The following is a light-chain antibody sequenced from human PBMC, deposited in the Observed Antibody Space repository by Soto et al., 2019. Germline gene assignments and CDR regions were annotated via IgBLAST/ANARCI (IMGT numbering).Light chain of an antibody. CDR2: DVN. CDR3: CAYSTSGTHV. CDR1: SSDVGSYDY. V-gene: IGLV2-14*03. J-gene: IGLJ1*01. Sequence: QSALTQPASVSGSPGQSITFSCTGTSSDVGSYDYVSWHQQHPGKAPKLIIYDVNNRPSGVPSRFSGSKSGNTASLTISGLQTEDEADYYCCAYSTSGTHVFGTGTKLT.